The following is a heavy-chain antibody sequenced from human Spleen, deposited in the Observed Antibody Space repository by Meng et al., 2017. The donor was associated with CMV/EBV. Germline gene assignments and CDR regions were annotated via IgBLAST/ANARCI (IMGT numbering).Heavy chain of an antibody. Sequence: SGGTVSNGRYFGGWRRQRTGKGMEWVGNINYSGTTYYKPCLESRGALSVDTSKNQFYLTLTSVTAAETAVYYCARTYVPAVGNWFDPWGQGTLVTVSS. CDR3: ARTYVPAVGNWFDP. V-gene: IGHV4-30-4*07. CDR2: INYSGTT. D-gene: IGHD6-13*01. J-gene: IGHJ5*02. CDR1: GGTVSNGRYF.